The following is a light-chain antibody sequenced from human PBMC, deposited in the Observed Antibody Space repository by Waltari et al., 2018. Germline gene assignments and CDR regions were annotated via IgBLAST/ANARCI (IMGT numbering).Light chain of an antibody. J-gene: IGKJ1*01. CDR3: QQYGISPWT. Sequence: EVVLTQSPATLSLSAGERATLSFRASQSISTPSLAWNQHKPGQAPTLLVYGTSSRATGIPDRFSGSGSATHFTLTISRLEPEDFAVYYCQQYGISPWTFGQGTKVEVK. CDR2: GTS. CDR1: QSISTPS. V-gene: IGKV3-20*01.